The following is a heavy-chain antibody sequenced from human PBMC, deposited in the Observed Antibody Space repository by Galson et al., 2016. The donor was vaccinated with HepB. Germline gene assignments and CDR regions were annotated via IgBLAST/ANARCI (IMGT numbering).Heavy chain of an antibody. J-gene: IGHJ5*02. Sequence: ETLSLTCAVSGGSISSSDWWTWVRQPPGQGLEWIGQIFHSGRVNYTPSLASRVTISVDTSKNQFSLNLSSVTAADTAVYYCARGLDDYGGNGRLRFDPWGQGTLVTVSS. V-gene: IGHV4-4*02. CDR3: ARGLDDYGGNGRLRFDP. CDR1: GGSISSSDW. D-gene: IGHD4-23*01. CDR2: IFHSGRV.